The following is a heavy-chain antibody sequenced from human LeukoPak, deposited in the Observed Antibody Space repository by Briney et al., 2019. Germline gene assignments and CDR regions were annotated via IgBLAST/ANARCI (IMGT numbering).Heavy chain of an antibody. CDR3: ARHGGLGATDY. J-gene: IGHJ4*02. CDR1: GGSISSGGYS. Sequence: PSQTLSLTCAVSGGSISSGGYSWSWIRQPPGKGLEWIGYIYHSGSTYYNPSLKSRVTISVDRSKNQFSLKLSSVTAADTAVYYCARHGGLGATDYWGQGTLVTVSS. V-gene: IGHV4-30-2*01. CDR2: IYHSGST. D-gene: IGHD1-26*01.